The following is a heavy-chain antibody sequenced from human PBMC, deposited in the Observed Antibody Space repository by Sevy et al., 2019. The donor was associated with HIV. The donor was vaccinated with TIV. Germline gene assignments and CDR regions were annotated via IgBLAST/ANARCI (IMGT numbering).Heavy chain of an antibody. CDR1: GYTFTSYD. CDR3: ATEITMVRGAARDFDY. Sequence: ASVKVSCKASGYTFTSYDINWVRQATGQGLEWMGWMNPNSGNTGYAQKFQGRVTMTRNTSISTAYMELSSLRSEDTAVYYCATEITMVRGAARDFDYWGQGTLVTVSS. V-gene: IGHV1-8*01. CDR2: MNPNSGNT. J-gene: IGHJ4*02. D-gene: IGHD3-10*01.